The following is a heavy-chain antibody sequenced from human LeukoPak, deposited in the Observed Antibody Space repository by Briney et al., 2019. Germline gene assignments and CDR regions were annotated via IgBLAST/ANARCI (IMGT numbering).Heavy chain of an antibody. CDR2: ISGSGGST. J-gene: IGHJ4*02. D-gene: IGHD3-10*01. CDR3: ATQYYYGSGSYTPYFDY. V-gene: IGHV3-23*01. CDR1: GFTFSSYA. Sequence: PGGSLRLPCAASGFTFSSYAMSGVRQAPGKGLEWVSAISGSGGSTYYADSVKGRFTISRDNSKNTLYLQMNSLRAEDTAVYYCATQYYYGSGSYTPYFDYWGQGTLVTVSS.